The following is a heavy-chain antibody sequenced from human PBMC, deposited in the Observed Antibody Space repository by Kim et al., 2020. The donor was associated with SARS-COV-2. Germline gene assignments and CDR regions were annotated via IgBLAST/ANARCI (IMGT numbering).Heavy chain of an antibody. V-gene: IGHV3-30*04. CDR2: ISYDGSNK. CDR3: ARDMGVYYVSSGPDY. Sequence: GGSLRLSCAASGFTFSSYAMHWVRQAPGKGLEWVAVISYDGSNKYYADSVKGRFTISRDNSKNPLYLQMNSLRAEDTAVYYCARDMGVYYVSSGPDYWGQGTLVTVSS. J-gene: IGHJ4*02. D-gene: IGHD3-22*01. CDR1: GFTFSSYA.